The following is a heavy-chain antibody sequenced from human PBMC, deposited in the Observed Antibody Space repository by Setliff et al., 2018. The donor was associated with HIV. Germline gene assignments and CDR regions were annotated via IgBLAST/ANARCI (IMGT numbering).Heavy chain of an antibody. J-gene: IGHJ4*02. CDR2: FDPKNGKR. CDR3: TLLAVTTNKEWKTFDF. CDR1: GSTLSELS. V-gene: IGHV1-24*01. Sequence: ASVKVSCKVSGSTLSELSMHWVRQAPGEGLEWVAGFDPKNGKRVYAQKFQGRVKLAEDTSTDTAYMDLSSLRSEDTATYYCTLLAVTTNKEWKTFDFWGQGTLVTVSS. D-gene: IGHD4-17*01.